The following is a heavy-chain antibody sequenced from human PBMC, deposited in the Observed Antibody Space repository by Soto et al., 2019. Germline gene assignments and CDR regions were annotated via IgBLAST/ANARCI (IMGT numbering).Heavy chain of an antibody. J-gene: IGHJ4*02. CDR3: AREGTAMVTGRATGLFDY. Sequence: SETLSLTCTVSGGSISSGGYYWSWIRQHPGKGLEWIGYIYYSGSTYYNPSLKSRVTISVDTSKNQFSLKLSSVTAADTAVYYCAREGTAMVTGRATGLFDYWGQGTLVTVSS. V-gene: IGHV4-31*03. CDR1: GGSISSGGYY. CDR2: IYYSGST. D-gene: IGHD5-18*01.